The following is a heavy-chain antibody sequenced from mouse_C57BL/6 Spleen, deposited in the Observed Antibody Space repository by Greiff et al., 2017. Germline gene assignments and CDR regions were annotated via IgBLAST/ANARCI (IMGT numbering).Heavy chain of an antibody. Sequence: EVNVVESGGGLVKPGGSLKLSCAASGFTFSDYGMHWVRQAPEKGLEWVAYISSGSSSIYYADKVKGRFTISRDNAKNTLFLQMTSLRSEDAAMYYCARTDYYGSRRYAMDYWGQGTSVTVSS. D-gene: IGHD1-1*01. J-gene: IGHJ4*01. CDR3: ARTDYYGSRRYAMDY. CDR1: GFTFSDYG. V-gene: IGHV5-17*01. CDR2: ISSGSSSI.